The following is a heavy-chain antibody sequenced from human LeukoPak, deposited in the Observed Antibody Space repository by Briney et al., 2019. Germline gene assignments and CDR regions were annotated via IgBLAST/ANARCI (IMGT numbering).Heavy chain of an antibody. CDR3: ARDPQIGAEYFQH. CDR1: GFTFSSYG. CDR2: IWYDGSNK. D-gene: IGHD2/OR15-2a*01. V-gene: IGHV3-33*01. Sequence: GRSLRLSRAASGFTFSSYGMHWVRQAPGKGLEWVAVIWYDGSNKYYADSVKGRFTISRDNSKNTLYLQMNSLRAEDTAVYYCARDPQIGAEYFQHWGQGTLVTVSS. J-gene: IGHJ1*01.